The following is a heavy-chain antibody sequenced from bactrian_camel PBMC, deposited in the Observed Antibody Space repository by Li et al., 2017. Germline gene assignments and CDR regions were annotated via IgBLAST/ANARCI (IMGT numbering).Heavy chain of an antibody. J-gene: IGHJ4*01. V-gene: IGHV3S1*01. D-gene: IGHD1*01. CDR2: FYTTGGAT. Sequence: VQLVESGGGSALAGGSVRLSCAASGYTAVRWCMGWFRQVPGKEREGVVGFYTTGGATYYSDSVKGRFTISQDPTKNAVYLQMDSLTPEDTANYYCAPGLCKLDSVPSYARGAEGYRGLHTQVTVS. CDR1: GYTAVRWC.